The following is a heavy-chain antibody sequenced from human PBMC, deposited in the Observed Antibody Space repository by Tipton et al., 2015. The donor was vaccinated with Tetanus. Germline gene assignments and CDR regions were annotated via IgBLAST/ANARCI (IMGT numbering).Heavy chain of an antibody. J-gene: IGHJ4*02. V-gene: IGHV3-48*02. CDR3: ARVIRLSMIGYGVFDS. CDR1: GFNFSTNS. Sequence: SLRLSCVGSGFNFSTNSMNWVRQAPGKGLEWIAYISSGRSIIFYADAVRGRFFISRDNAENSLFLQMTSLRDEDTAVYFCARVIRLSMIGYGVFDSWGQGTLFAVSS. D-gene: IGHD4-17*01. CDR2: ISSGRSII.